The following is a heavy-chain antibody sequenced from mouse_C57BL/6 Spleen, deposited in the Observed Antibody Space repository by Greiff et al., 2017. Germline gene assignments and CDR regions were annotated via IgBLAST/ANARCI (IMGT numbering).Heavy chain of an antibody. CDR2: IYPGSGST. Sequence: QVQLQQPGAELVKPGASVKMSCKASGYTFTSYWITWVKQRPGQGLEWIGDIYPGSGSTNYNEKFKSKATLTVDTSSSTAYMQLSSLTSEDSAVYYCARRGIYYGSSGYFDVGGTGTTVTVSS. V-gene: IGHV1-55*01. J-gene: IGHJ1*03. CDR1: GYTFTSYW. D-gene: IGHD1-1*01. CDR3: ARRGIYYGSSGYFDV.